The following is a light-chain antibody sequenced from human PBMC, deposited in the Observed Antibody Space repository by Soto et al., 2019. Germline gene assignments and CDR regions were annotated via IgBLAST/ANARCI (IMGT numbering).Light chain of an antibody. Sequence: QSVLTQPPSVSGSPGQSVTISCTGTSSYVGGYNYVSWYQQHPGKAPKLMIYDVSKRPSGVSDSFSGSKSGTTASLPISGLQAEDEADYYCLSKTSSISYVFGTGTKVTVL. V-gene: IGLV2-11*01. J-gene: IGLJ1*01. CDR3: LSKTSSISYV. CDR1: SSYVGGYNY. CDR2: DVS.